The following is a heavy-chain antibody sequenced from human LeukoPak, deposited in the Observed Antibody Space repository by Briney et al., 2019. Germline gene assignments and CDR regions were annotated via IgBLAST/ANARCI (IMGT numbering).Heavy chain of an antibody. CDR3: ARALVGATFHAFDI. CDR2: ISSSSSYI. Sequence: PGGSLRLSCAASGFTFSSYSMNWVRQAPGKGLEWVSSISSSSSYIYYADSVKGRFTISRDNAKNSLYLQMNSLRAEDTAVYHCARALVGATFHAFDIWGQGTMVTVSS. V-gene: IGHV3-21*04. D-gene: IGHD1-26*01. J-gene: IGHJ3*02. CDR1: GFTFSSYS.